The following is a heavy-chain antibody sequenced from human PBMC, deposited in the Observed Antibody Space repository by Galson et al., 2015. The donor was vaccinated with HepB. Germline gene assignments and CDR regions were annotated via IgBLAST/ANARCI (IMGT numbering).Heavy chain of an antibody. V-gene: IGHV3-30*04. D-gene: IGHD4-17*01. J-gene: IGHJ2*01. CDR1: GFSFNYFP. CDR2: ISYTGRNT. Sequence: SLRLACAASGFSFNYFPMQWVRQAPGTGLAWVAVISYTGRNTNYADFGKGRFTISRDNSKNALGIHETSLRLVDTALYYCVRPRGEGAGYYQNWYFDVWGRGTLVTVSS. CDR3: VRPRGEGAGYYQNWYFDV.